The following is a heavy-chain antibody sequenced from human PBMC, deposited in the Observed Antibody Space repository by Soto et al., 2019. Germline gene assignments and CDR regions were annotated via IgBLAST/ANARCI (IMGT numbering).Heavy chain of an antibody. J-gene: IGHJ5*02. CDR3: GRVLYYSRSGSFAFDP. CDR2: IYYSGST. D-gene: IGHD3-10*01. CDR1: GGSISSSSYY. V-gene: IGHV4-39*01. Sequence: QLQLQESGPGLVKPSETLSLTCTVSGGSISSSSYYWGWIRQPPGKGLEWIGSIYYSGSTYYNPSLKGRATISVDTSKNQFPLKLSSVTAADTAVYYCGRVLYYSRSGSFAFDPWGQGTLVTVSS.